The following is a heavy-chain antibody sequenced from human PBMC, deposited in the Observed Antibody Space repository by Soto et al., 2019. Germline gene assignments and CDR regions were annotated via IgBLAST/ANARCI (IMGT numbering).Heavy chain of an antibody. J-gene: IGHJ5*02. CDR1: GNTHTIYF. D-gene: IGHD6-13*01. Sequence: GASVKVSCKASGNTHTIYFIHWLRQARGQGLEWMGWINSVSGGTNYAHKFQGRVTMTRDTSTTTAFMELSGLRSDDTAMYYCARLQALYSSSWYRGRGWWFDPWGQGTLVTVSS. CDR3: ARLQALYSSSWYRGRGWWFDP. V-gene: IGHV1-2*02. CDR2: INSVSGGT.